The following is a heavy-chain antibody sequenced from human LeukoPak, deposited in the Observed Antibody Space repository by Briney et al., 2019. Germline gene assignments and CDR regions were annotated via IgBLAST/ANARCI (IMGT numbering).Heavy chain of an antibody. Sequence: SETLSLTCTVSGDSISSYYWSWIRQPPGKGLEWIGYMYYRGNVNYNPSLKSRVTISIDTSTNQFSLKLSSVTAADTAVYYCARHPSDRIVGATVFDYWGQGTLVTVSS. V-gene: IGHV4-59*01. D-gene: IGHD1-26*01. J-gene: IGHJ4*02. CDR1: GDSISSYY. CDR2: MYYRGNV. CDR3: ARHPSDRIVGATVFDY.